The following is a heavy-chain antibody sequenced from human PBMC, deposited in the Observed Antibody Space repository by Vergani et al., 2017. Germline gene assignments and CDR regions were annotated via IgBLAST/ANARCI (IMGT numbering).Heavy chain of an antibody. CDR3: ARVGAHAY. CDR1: GYTLTDYW. V-gene: IGHV1-69-2*01. D-gene: IGHD1-26*01. Sequence: DVQLVQSGAEVKKPGTTVKISCKVSGYTLTDYWLHWVQQAPGKGLEWMGAVDPEDGETVYAEKFQARVTITADTSRDTVYLEVTSLKSDDTAVYYCARVGAHAYWGQGTLVTVSS. CDR2: VDPEDGET. J-gene: IGHJ4*02.